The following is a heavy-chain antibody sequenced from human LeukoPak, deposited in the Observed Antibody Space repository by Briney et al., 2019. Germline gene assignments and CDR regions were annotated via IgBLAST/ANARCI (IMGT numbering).Heavy chain of an antibody. CDR1: GFTFSSYS. J-gene: IGHJ3*02. Sequence: GGSLRLSCAASGFTFSSYSMNWVRQAPGKGLEWVSSISSSSSYIYYADSVKGRFTISRDNAKNSLYLQMNSLRAEDTAVYYCARVIQGGASPWGDAFDIWGQGTMVTVSS. V-gene: IGHV3-21*01. CDR3: ARVIQGGASPWGDAFDI. D-gene: IGHD1-26*01. CDR2: ISSSSSYI.